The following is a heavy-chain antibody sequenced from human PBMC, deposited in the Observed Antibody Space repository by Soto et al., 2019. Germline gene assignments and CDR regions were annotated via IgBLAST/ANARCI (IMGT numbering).Heavy chain of an antibody. CDR1: GFTFSFYA. V-gene: IGHV3-30*04. D-gene: IGHD3-16*01. Sequence: QVQLVESGGDVVQPGRSLRLSCAASGFTFSFYAMHWVRQAPGKGLEWVAVISYNGRNKHYVDSEKGRFTISRDNSQDTLYLQMDSLRPDDTAVYYCARQAKIGDRSQFYFDSWGQGTLVTVSS. CDR2: ISYNGRNK. J-gene: IGHJ4*02. CDR3: ARQAKIGDRSQFYFDS.